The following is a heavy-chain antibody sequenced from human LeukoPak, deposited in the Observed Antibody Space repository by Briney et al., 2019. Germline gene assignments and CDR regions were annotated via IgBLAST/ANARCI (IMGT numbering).Heavy chain of an antibody. D-gene: IGHD6-19*01. CDR3: SKDLEQWLALNWFDP. CDR2: ISFSGGST. J-gene: IGHJ5*02. Sequence: GGSLRLSCAASGFTFSDYGMSWVRQAPGKGLEWVSGISFSGGSTYYADSVKGRFTISRDNSKNTLYLHMNRLRAEDTAVYYCSKDLEQWLALNWFDPWGQGTLVTVSS. V-gene: IGHV3-23*01. CDR1: GFTFSDYG.